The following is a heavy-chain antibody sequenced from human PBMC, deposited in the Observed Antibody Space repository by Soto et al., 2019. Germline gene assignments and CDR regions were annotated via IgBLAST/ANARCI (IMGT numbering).Heavy chain of an antibody. CDR2: IYYSGST. CDR1: GGSISSGDYY. D-gene: IGHD2-15*01. V-gene: IGHV4-30-4*01. Sequence: QVQLQESGPGLVKPSQTLSLTCTVSGGSISSGDYYWSWIRQPPGKGLEWIGYIYYSGSTYYNPTLKRRVTIVVDPSKNQFSLRLSSVTAADTAVDYCAGYCSGGSCYTPWGCWGQGTLVTVSS. J-gene: IGHJ4*02. CDR3: AGYCSGGSCYTPWGC.